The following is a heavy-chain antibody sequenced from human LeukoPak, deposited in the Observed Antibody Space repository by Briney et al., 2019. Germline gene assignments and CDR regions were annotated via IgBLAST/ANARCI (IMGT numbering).Heavy chain of an antibody. J-gene: IGHJ4*02. D-gene: IGHD2-8*02. CDR2: IKGDGSEK. Sequence: GGSLRLSCAASGFNFGPYWMSWVRQAPGKGPEWVANIKGDGSEKFYANSVKGRFTISRDNAKDTVYLQMNSLRAEDTAVYYCARDLTGGVDYWGQGTLVTVSS. CDR3: ARDLTGGVDY. CDR1: GFNFGPYW. V-gene: IGHV3-7*01.